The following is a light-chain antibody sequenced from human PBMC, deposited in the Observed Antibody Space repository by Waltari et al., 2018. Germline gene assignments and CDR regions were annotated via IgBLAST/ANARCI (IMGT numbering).Light chain of an antibody. Sequence: QSALTQPASVSGSPGQSITISCTGTSSDVGGYNLVSWYQQHPAKAPKLMIYDVSSRPSGVSNRFFGSKSGNTASLTISGLQAEDEAVYFCSSYSTSLTPYVFGPGTKVTVL. CDR1: SSDVGGYNL. CDR3: SSYSTSLTPYV. J-gene: IGLJ1*01. CDR2: DVS. V-gene: IGLV2-14*03.